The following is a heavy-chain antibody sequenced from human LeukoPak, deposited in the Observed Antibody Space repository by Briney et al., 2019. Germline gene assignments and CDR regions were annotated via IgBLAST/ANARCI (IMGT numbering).Heavy chain of an antibody. Sequence: PGGSLRLSCAASGFAFSSYGMHWVRQAPGKGLEWVAFIRYDGSNKYYADSVKGRFTISRDNSKNTLYLQMNSLRAEDTAVYYCANSGPGDGSGSYYFVYWGQGTLVTVSS. CDR2: IRYDGSNK. V-gene: IGHV3-30*02. J-gene: IGHJ4*02. D-gene: IGHD3-10*01. CDR1: GFAFSSYG. CDR3: ANSGPGDGSGSYYFVY.